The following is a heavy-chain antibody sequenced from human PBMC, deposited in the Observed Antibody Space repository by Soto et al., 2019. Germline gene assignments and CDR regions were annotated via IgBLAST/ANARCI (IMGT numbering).Heavy chain of an antibody. CDR3: AKVTLKRQVFDY. CDR2: ISGSGSST. D-gene: IGHD6-25*01. Sequence: EVQLLESGGGLVQPGGSLRLSCTASGFTFSNYAMHWVRQAPGKGLEWVSTISGSGSSTYYADSVKGRFTISRDNSKNTLYLQMNNLRAEDKAIYYCAKVTLKRQVFDYWGQGTLVTVSS. CDR1: GFTFSNYA. J-gene: IGHJ4*02. V-gene: IGHV3-23*01.